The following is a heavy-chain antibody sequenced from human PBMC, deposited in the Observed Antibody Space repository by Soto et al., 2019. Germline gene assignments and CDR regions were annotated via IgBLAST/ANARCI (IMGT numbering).Heavy chain of an antibody. CDR1: GGSITNDNYY. CDR3: VRIKNDFWSGCLLDS. J-gene: IGHJ4*02. V-gene: IGHV4-39*02. Sequence: SETLSLTCTVSGGSITNDNYYWGWIRQPPGKGLEWIGRIFYRGSTSYNPSLKTRFTISVDTSNNRFSLRVRSVTATDTAVFYCVRIKNDFWSGCLLDSWGQGTLVTVSS. D-gene: IGHD3-3*01. CDR2: IFYRGST.